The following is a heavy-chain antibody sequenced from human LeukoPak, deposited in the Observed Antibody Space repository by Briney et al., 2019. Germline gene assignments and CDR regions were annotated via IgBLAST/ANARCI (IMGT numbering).Heavy chain of an antibody. CDR1: GFTFSNNW. J-gene: IGHJ4*02. Sequence: GGSLRLSFAASGFTFSNNWMSWVRQAPGKGLEWVANIEKDGSATYYADSVKGRFTISRDNAQNSLDLQLNSLRVEDTAVYYCARDGDSLDYWGQGTPVTVS. CDR2: IEKDGSAT. D-gene: IGHD7-27*01. CDR3: ARDGDSLDY. V-gene: IGHV3-7*01.